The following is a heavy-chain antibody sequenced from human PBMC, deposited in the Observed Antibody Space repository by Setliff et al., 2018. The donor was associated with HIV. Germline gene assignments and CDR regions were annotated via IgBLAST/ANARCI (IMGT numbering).Heavy chain of an antibody. Sequence: SETLSLTCAVYGGSFSGYYWTWIRQPPGRGLEWIGEINHSGGTNYNPSLKSRVTMSIDTSKNQFSLNVSSVTAADTAVYYCARGWGHDGFDFWGQGTMVTVSS. J-gene: IGHJ3*01. CDR1: GGSFSGYY. V-gene: IGHV4-34*01. D-gene: IGHD7-27*01. CDR2: INHSGGT. CDR3: ARGWGHDGFDF.